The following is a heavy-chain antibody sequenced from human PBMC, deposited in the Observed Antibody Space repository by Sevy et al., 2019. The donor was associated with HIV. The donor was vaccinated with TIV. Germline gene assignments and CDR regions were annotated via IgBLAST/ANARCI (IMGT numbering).Heavy chain of an antibody. Sequence: ASVKVSCKASGGTFSSYAISWVRQAPRQGLERMGGIIPIFGTANYAQKFQGRVTITADESTSTAYMELSSLRSEDTAVYYCARARGYYGSGSYYYWGQGTLVTVSS. J-gene: IGHJ4*02. CDR1: GGTFSSYA. CDR3: ARARGYYGSGSYYY. CDR2: IIPIFGTA. D-gene: IGHD3-10*01. V-gene: IGHV1-69*13.